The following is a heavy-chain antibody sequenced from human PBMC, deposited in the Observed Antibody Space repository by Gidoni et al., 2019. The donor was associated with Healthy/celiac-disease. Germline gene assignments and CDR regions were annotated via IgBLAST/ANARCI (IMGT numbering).Heavy chain of an antibody. CDR1: GFTFSSCE. V-gene: IGHV3-48*03. D-gene: IGHD3-3*01. CDR3: AIFGTIFGVDPRLGFDY. Sequence: EVQLVESGGGLVQPGGSPRLSCPASGFTFSSCEMNWFRQAPGKGLEWVSYIRSSGSTKYYADSVKGRFTISRDNAKNSRYLQMNSLRAEDTAVYYCAIFGTIFGVDPRLGFDYWGQGTLVTVSS. J-gene: IGHJ4*02. CDR2: IRSSGSTK.